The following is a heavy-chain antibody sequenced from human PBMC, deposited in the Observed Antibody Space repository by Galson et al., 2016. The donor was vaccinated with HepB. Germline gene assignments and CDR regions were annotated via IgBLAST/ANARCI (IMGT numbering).Heavy chain of an antibody. CDR1: GDSISSSNW. CDR2: IYYSVST. CDR3: ARDGVVTVAGNTYAMDV. V-gene: IGHV4-4*02. J-gene: IGHJ6*02. Sequence: ETLSLTCAVSGDSISSSNWWSWVRQPPGKGLEWIGEIYYSVSTNYNPSLKSRVTISVDKSKNQFSLKLRSVTAADTAVYYCARDGVVTVAGNTYAMDVWGQGTPVTVSS. D-gene: IGHD6-19*01.